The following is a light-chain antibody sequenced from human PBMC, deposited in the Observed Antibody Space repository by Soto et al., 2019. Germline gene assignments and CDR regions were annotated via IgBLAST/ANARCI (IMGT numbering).Light chain of an antibody. Sequence: QSVLTQSPSASASLGASVKLTCTLSSGHSNYAIAWHQQQPEKGPRYLMKLDSDGSHTKGDAIPDRFSGSSSGAERYLTISGLQSEDEADDYCQTWGTGIHVVFGGGTKVTVL. CDR2: LDSDGSH. J-gene: IGLJ2*01. V-gene: IGLV4-69*01. CDR3: QTWGTGIHVV. CDR1: SGHSNYA.